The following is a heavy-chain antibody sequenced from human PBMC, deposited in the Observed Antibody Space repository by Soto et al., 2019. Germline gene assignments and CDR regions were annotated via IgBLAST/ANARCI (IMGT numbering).Heavy chain of an antibody. V-gene: IGHV3-30-3*01. J-gene: IGHJ3*02. Sequence: GGSLRLSCAASGFTFSSYAMHWVRQAPGKGLEWVAVISYDGSNKYYADSVKGRFTISRDNSKNTLYLQMNSLRAEDTAVYYCARGQDGYYYDSSGYYIAMSWAFDIWGQGTMVPVSS. CDR3: ARGQDGYYYDSSGYYIAMSWAFDI. D-gene: IGHD3-22*01. CDR2: ISYDGSNK. CDR1: GFTFSSYA.